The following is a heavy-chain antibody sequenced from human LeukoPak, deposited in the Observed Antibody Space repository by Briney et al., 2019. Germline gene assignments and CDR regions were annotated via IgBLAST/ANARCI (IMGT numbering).Heavy chain of an antibody. D-gene: IGHD3-10*01. CDR2: MYTSGST. J-gene: IGHJ6*02. CDR3: AGDSFLDGGMVRGVKHGMDV. CDR1: GGSITNNY. Sequence: SETLSLTCTVSGGSITNNYWSWIRQPAGKGLEWIGRMYTSGSTNYNPPLKSRVTMSRDTSKNQFSLRLTSVTAADTAVYYCAGDSFLDGGMVRGVKHGMDVWGQGITVTVSS. V-gene: IGHV4-4*07.